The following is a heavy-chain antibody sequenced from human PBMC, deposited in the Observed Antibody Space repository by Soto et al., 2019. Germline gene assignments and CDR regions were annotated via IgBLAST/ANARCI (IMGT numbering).Heavy chain of an antibody. J-gene: IGHJ5*02. CDR3: ARGVFVLWFDP. CDR1: GGSISSGGYY. Sequence: SETLSLTCTVSGGSISSGGYYWSWIRQDPGKGLEWIGYIYYSGSTYYNPSLKSRVTISVDTSKNQFSLKLSSVTAADTAVYYCARGVFVLWFDPWGQGTLVTVSS. CDR2: IYYSGST. V-gene: IGHV4-31*03. D-gene: IGHD6-13*01.